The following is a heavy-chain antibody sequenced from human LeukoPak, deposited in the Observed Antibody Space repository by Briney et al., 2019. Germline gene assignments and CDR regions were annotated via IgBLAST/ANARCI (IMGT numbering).Heavy chain of an antibody. J-gene: IGHJ6*02. Sequence: GGSLRLSCAASGFTFSSYWMHWVRQAPGKGLVWVSRINSDGSSTSYADSVKGRFTISRDNAKNTLYLQMNSLRAEDTAVYYCARDMVLPGDQDYYYYGMDVWGQGTTVTVP. CDR1: GFTFSSYW. V-gene: IGHV3-74*01. CDR3: ARDMVLPGDQDYYYYGMDV. D-gene: IGHD7-27*01. CDR2: INSDGSST.